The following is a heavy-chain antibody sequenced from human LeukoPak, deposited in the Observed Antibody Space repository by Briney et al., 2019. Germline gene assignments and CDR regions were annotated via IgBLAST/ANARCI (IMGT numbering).Heavy chain of an antibody. V-gene: IGHV3-23*01. CDR3: AKVPIAVAVGWFDP. Sequence: TGGSLRLSCAASGFTFSNYAMSWVRQAPGKGLEWVSTISDSGGSTYYTDSVKGRFTTSRDNSKNTLFLQMNNLRAEDTAIYYCAKVPIAVAVGWFDPWGQGTLVTVSS. CDR1: GFTFSNYA. D-gene: IGHD6-19*01. J-gene: IGHJ5*02. CDR2: ISDSGGST.